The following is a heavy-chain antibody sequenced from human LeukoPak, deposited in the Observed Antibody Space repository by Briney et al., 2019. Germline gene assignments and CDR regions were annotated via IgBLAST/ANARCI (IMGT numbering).Heavy chain of an antibody. D-gene: IGHD4-17*01. Sequence: PSETLSLTCAVYSGSFSGYYWSWIRQPPGKGLEWIGEINHSGSTNYNPSLKSRVTISVDTSKNQFSLKLSSVTAADTAVYYCARGYYGDYPISYWGQGTLVTVSS. CDR1: SGSFSGYY. CDR3: ARGYYGDYPISY. V-gene: IGHV4-34*01. J-gene: IGHJ4*02. CDR2: INHSGST.